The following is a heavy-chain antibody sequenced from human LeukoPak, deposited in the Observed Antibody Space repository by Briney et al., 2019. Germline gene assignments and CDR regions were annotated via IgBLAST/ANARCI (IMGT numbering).Heavy chain of an antibody. V-gene: IGHV1-69*01. CDR2: IIPIFGTA. CDR1: GGTFSSYA. J-gene: IGHJ5*02. D-gene: IGHD2-2*01. Sequence: SVKVSCKASGGTFSSYAISWVRQAPGQGLEWMGGIIPIFGTANYAQKFQGRVTITADESTSTAYMELSSLRSEDTAVYYCATRPLGYCSSTSCPSRWFDPWGQGTLVIVSS. CDR3: ATRPLGYCSSTSCPSRWFDP.